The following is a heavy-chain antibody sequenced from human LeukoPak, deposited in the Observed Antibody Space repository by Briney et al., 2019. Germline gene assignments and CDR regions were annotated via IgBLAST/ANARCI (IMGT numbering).Heavy chain of an antibody. J-gene: IGHJ4*02. D-gene: IGHD2-2*01. V-gene: IGHV3-7*01. CDR2: IKQDGSET. CDR1: GFTFSSYW. Sequence: GGSLRLSCAASGFTFSSYWMSWVRQAPGKGLEWVANIKQDGSETYYVDSVRGRFTISRDNAKNSLYLQLNSLRAEDTAVYYCARYPRWDTVVVAAGDPPAYYWGQGTLVNVSS. CDR3: ARYPRWDTVVVAAGDPPAYY.